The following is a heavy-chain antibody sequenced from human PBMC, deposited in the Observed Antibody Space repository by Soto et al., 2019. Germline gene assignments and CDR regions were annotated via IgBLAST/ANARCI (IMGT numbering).Heavy chain of an antibody. J-gene: IGHJ5*02. Sequence: ASETLSLTCTVSGGSISSYYWSWIRQPPGKGLEWIGYIYYSGSTNYNPSLKSRVTISVDTSKNQFSLKLSSVTAADTAVYYCARDLMVRGVGRDKWFDPWGQGALVTVSS. CDR2: IYYSGST. CDR3: ARDLMVRGVGRDKWFDP. D-gene: IGHD3-10*01. CDR1: GGSISSYY. V-gene: IGHV4-59*01.